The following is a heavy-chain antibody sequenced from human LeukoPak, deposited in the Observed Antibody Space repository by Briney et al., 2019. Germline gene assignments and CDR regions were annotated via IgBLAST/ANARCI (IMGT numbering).Heavy chain of an antibody. Sequence: PSETLSLTCTVSGGSISSYYWSWIRQPPGKGLEWIGYIYYGGSTNYNPSLKSRVTISVDTSKNQFSLKLSSVTAADTAVYYCARGPFNYDSSGYYYWGQGTLVTVSS. CDR1: GGSISSYY. D-gene: IGHD3-22*01. V-gene: IGHV4-59*01. J-gene: IGHJ4*02. CDR2: IYYGGST. CDR3: ARGPFNYDSSGYYY.